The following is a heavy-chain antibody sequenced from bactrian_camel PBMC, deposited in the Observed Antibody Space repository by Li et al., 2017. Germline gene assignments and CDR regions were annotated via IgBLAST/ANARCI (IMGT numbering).Heavy chain of an antibody. V-gene: IGHV3S1*01. D-gene: IGHD4*01. CDR1: GYTYNRNC. CDR2: ITTGTGNT. CDR3: AASRLGSTINWRQERRYGY. Sequence: QVQLVESGGGSVQAGGSLRLSCAASGYTYNRNCMAYFRQAPGKEREGVATITTGTGNTDYADSVKGRFTISQDGAENTVYLQMNGLKPEDTAMYYCAASRLGSTINWRQERRYGYWGQGTQVTVS. J-gene: IGHJ4*01.